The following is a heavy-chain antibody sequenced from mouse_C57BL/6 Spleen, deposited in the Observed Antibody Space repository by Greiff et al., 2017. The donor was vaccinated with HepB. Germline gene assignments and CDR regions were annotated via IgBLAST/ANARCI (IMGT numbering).Heavy chain of an antibody. CDR1: GFSLTSYG. J-gene: IGHJ4*01. Sequence: VQLQESGPGLVQPSQSLSITCTVSGFSLTSYGVHWVRQSPGKGLEWLGVIWSGGSTDYNAAFISRLSISKDNSKSQVFFKMNSLQVDDTAIYYCARKAVHYAMDYWGQGTSVTVSS. CDR3: ARKAVHYAMDY. V-gene: IGHV2-2*01. CDR2: IWSGGST.